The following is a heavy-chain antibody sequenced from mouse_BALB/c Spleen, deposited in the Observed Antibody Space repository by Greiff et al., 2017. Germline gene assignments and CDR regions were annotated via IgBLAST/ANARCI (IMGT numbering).Heavy chain of an antibody. Sequence: EVQVVESGGDLVKPGGSLKLSCAASGFTFSSYGMSWVRQTPDKRLEWVATISSGGSYTYYPDSVKGRFTISRDNAKNTLYLQMSSLKSEDTAMYYCAREGGYYGRRAMDYWGQGTSVTVSS. CDR3: AREGGYYGRRAMDY. J-gene: IGHJ4*01. CDR2: ISSGGSYT. V-gene: IGHV5-6*01. CDR1: GFTFSSYG. D-gene: IGHD1-1*01.